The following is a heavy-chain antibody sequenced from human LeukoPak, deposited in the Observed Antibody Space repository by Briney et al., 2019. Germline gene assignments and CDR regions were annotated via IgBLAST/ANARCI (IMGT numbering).Heavy chain of an antibody. J-gene: IGHJ4*02. Sequence: PSETLSLTCAVYGGSLSGYYWSWIRQPPGKGLEWIGEINHSGSTNYNPSLKSRVTISVDTSKNQFSLKLSSATAADTAVYYCVSWAAADSTFDYWGQGTLVTVSS. CDR1: GGSLSGYY. CDR2: INHSGST. D-gene: IGHD6-13*01. CDR3: VSWAAADSTFDY. V-gene: IGHV4-34*01.